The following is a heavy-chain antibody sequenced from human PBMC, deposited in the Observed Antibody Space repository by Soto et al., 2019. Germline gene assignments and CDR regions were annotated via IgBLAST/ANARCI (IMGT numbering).Heavy chain of an antibody. D-gene: IGHD2-8*01. Sequence: SETLSLTCTVSGGSVSSGSYYWSWIRQPPGKGLEWIGYIYYSGSTNYNPSLKSRVTISVDTSKNQFSLKLSSVTAADTAVYYCARGDIVLMVYAMAFDYWGQGTLVTVYS. CDR1: GGSVSSGSYY. CDR2: IYYSGST. CDR3: ARGDIVLMVYAMAFDY. J-gene: IGHJ4*02. V-gene: IGHV4-61*01.